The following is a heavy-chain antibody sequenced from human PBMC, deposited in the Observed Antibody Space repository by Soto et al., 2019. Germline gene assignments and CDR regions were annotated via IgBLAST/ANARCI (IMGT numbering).Heavy chain of an antibody. CDR1: GASISSGDYS. J-gene: IGHJ4*02. V-gene: IGHV4-30-4*01. CDR3: ARLVISPQYFFDY. CDR2: MYYNGGT. Sequence: QVQLQESGPGLVKPSQTLSLTCTVSGASISSGDYSWSWIRQPPGKGLEWMGYMYYNGGTHYNPSLKSRITISLDTSKNQFSLKLSSVTAADTAVYYCARLVISPQYFFDYWGQGTLVTVSS. D-gene: IGHD2-21*01.